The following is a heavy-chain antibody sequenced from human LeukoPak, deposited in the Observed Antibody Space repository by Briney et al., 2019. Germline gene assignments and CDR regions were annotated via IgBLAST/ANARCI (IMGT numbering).Heavy chain of an antibody. V-gene: IGHV3-23*01. CDR2: ITASGTT. CDR3: AKTRGYDFWSGYFDY. D-gene: IGHD3-3*01. J-gene: IGHJ4*02. CDR1: GFIFSTSA. Sequence: GASLRLSCAASGFIFSTSAMTWVRQAPGKGLDWVSYITASGTTYYADSVKGRFTISRDISNNTLYLQMNSLRAEDTALYYCAKTRGYDFWSGYFDYWGQGTLVTVSS.